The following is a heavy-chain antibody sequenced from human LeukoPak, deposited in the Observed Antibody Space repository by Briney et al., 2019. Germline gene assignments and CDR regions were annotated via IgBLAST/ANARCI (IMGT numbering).Heavy chain of an antibody. J-gene: IGHJ3*02. Sequence: SETLSLTCTVSGGSISSYYWSWIRQPAGKGLEWIGRIYTSGSTNYNPSLKSRVTISVGTSKNQFSLKLSSVTAADTAVYYCARDLDRLEAFDIWGQGTMVTVSS. D-gene: IGHD3-3*01. CDR1: GGSISSYY. V-gene: IGHV4-4*07. CDR3: ARDLDRLEAFDI. CDR2: IYTSGST.